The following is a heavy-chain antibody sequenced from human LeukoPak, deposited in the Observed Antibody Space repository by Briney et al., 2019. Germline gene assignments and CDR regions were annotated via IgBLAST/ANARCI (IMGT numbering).Heavy chain of an antibody. J-gene: IGHJ4*02. Sequence: HGGSLRLSCAASGFTFSNAWMSWVRQAPGKGLEWIGRIKSDGGTTDYAAPVKGRFTISRDDSKNTLYLQMNSLKAEDTAVYYCTTDLGDYGDYVRCWGQGTLVTVSS. CDR2: IKSDGGTT. D-gene: IGHD4-17*01. V-gene: IGHV3-15*01. CDR1: GFTFSNAW. CDR3: TTDLGDYGDYVRC.